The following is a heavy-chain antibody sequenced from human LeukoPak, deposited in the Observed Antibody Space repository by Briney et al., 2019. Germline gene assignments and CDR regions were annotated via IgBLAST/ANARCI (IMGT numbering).Heavy chain of an antibody. CDR1: GGSISSYY. V-gene: IGHV4-59*12. J-gene: IGHJ3*02. Sequence: SETLSLTCTVSGGSISSYYWSWIRQPPGKGLEWIGYIYYSGSTNYNPSLKSRVTISVDTSKNQFSLKLSSVTAADTAVYYCARDKKKARYDSSGYYVGFDIWGQGTMVTVSS. CDR3: ARDKKKARYDSSGYYVGFDI. D-gene: IGHD3-22*01. CDR2: IYYSGST.